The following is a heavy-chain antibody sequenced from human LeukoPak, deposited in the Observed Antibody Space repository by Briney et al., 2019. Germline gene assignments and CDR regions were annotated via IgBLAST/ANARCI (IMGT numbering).Heavy chain of an antibody. D-gene: IGHD6-13*01. J-gene: IGHJ5*02. CDR3: ATPGIRDQYDFDR. Sequence: GGSLRLSCAASRFTLSSYWMPWVRQAPGKGLVWVSRINSDGSSATYADSVKGRFTISRDNVKNTVYLQMNSLRAEDTAVYYCATPGIRDQYDFDRWGQGTLVIVSS. CDR2: INSDGSSA. V-gene: IGHV3-74*03. CDR1: RFTLSSYW.